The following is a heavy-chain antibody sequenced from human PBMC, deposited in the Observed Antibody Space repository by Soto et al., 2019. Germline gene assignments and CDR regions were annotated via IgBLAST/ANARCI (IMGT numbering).Heavy chain of an antibody. Sequence: SQTLSLTCAISGDSVSSNSAAWNWIRQSPSRGLEWLGRTYYRSKWYNDYAVSVKSRITINPDTSKNQFSLQLNSVTPEDTAVDYCERVLRPPTAAAGQHGRDAWGKGTRV. CDR1: GDSVSSNSAA. V-gene: IGHV6-1*01. CDR2: TYYRSKWYN. J-gene: IGHJ6*04. CDR3: ERVLRPPTAAAGQHGRDA. D-gene: IGHD6-13*01.